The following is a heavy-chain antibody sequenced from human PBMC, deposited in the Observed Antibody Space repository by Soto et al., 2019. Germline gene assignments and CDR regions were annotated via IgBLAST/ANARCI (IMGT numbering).Heavy chain of an antibody. CDR2: IYWDDDK. CDR1: GFSLSTREVG. Sequence: SGPTLVNPTQALTLTCTFSGFSLSTREVGVGWIRPPPGKALEWLALIYWDDDKRYSPSLKRRLTITKDTSKNQVVLTMTNMDPVDTATYYCAHRPPITILKDWFDPWGQGTLVTVSS. V-gene: IGHV2-5*02. J-gene: IGHJ5*02. D-gene: IGHD3-3*01. CDR3: AHRPPITILKDWFDP.